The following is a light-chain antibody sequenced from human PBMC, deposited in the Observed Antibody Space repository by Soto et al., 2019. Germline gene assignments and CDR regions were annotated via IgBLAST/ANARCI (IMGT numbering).Light chain of an antibody. CDR3: LLYWGVDQVWV. J-gene: IGLJ3*02. Sequence: QTVVTQEPSLTVSPGGTVTLTCASSTEAVTFSHWPNWFQQKPGQAPRPLIYRTSKKHSWTPARFSGSLLEGKAALTLSGVQAEDEAEYYWLLYWGVDQVWVVGRGTKVTVL. V-gene: IGLV7-43*01. CDR1: TEAVTFSHW. CDR2: RTS.